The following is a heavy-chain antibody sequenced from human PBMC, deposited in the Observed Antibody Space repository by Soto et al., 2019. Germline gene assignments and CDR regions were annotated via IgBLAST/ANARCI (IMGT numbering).Heavy chain of an antibody. CDR1: GFTFSSYA. D-gene: IGHD4-17*01. J-gene: IGHJ3*02. CDR2: ISGSGRST. CDR3: TKERCDGRCAFDI. V-gene: IGHV3-23*01. Sequence: GALRLSCAVSGFTFSSYAMSWVRQAPGKGLEWVSGISGSGRSTYYADSAKGRFTISRDNSKNTLYVQINSLRAEDTAVYYCTKERCDGRCAFDIWGQGTMVTVSS.